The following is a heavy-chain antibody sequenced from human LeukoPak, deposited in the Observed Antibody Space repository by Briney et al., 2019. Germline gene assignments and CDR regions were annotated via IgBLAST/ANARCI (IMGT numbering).Heavy chain of an antibody. CDR3: ARDLDGTGVDY. V-gene: IGHV3-74*01. D-gene: IGHD3/OR15-3a*01. J-gene: IGHJ4*02. CDR2: INRDGRST. Sequence: PGGSLRLSCAASGFTFSYSWMHWVRQAPGKGLVWVSGINRDGRSTSYADSVKGRFTISRDSAKNTLYLQMNSLRAEDTAVYYCARDLDGTGVDYWGQGTLVTVSS. CDR1: GFTFSYSW.